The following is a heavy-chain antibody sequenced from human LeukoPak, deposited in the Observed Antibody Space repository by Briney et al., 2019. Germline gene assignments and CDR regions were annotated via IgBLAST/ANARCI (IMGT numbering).Heavy chain of an antibody. Sequence: SVKVSCKASGYTFTSYGISWVRQAPAQGLKWMGGIIPIFGTANYAQKFQVRVTITADESTSTAYMELSSLRSEDTAVYYCARDRPPLENGMDVWGQGTTVTVSS. CDR3: ARDRPPLENGMDV. V-gene: IGHV1-69*13. J-gene: IGHJ6*02. CDR2: IIPIFGTA. CDR1: GYTFTSYG.